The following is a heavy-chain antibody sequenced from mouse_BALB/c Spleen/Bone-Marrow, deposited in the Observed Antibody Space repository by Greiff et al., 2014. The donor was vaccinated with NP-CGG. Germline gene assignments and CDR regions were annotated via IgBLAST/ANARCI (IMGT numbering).Heavy chain of an antibody. D-gene: IGHD2-1*01. J-gene: IGHJ1*01. V-gene: IGHV7-3*02. Sequence: VQLKESGGGLVQPGGSLRLSCATSGFTFTDYYMSWVRQPPGKALEWLGFIRNKANGYTTVYSASVKGRFTISRDNSQSILYLQMNTLRAEDSATYYCAREGVYYGNPYWYFDVWGAGTTVTVSS. CDR2: IRNKANGYTT. CDR3: AREGVYYGNPYWYFDV. CDR1: GFTFTDYY.